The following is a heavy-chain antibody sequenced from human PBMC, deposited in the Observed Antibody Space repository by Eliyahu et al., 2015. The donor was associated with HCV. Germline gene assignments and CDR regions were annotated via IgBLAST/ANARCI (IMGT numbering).Heavy chain of an antibody. D-gene: IGHD5-12*01. Sequence: QVQLVQSGAEVKKPGSSVKVSCKASGGTXSSYXISWVRQAXGQGLEWMGGIIPIFGTANYAQKFQGRVTITADESTSTAYMELSSLRSEDTAVYYCARETSGYDFRRWFDPWGQGTLVTVSS. CDR3: ARETSGYDFRRWFDP. V-gene: IGHV1-69*01. J-gene: IGHJ5*02. CDR2: IIPIFGTA. CDR1: GGTXSSYX.